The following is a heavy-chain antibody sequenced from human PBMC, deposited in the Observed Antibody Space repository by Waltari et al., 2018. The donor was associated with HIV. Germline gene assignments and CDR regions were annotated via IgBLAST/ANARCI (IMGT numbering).Heavy chain of an antibody. D-gene: IGHD1-1*01. CDR2: VSGGDDH. J-gene: IGHJ5*02. Sequence: QITLKESGPTVLKPTQTLTLTCTFSGFSLSNNEVGVAWIRQPPGKALEWLALVSGGDDHRYSPSLRNRLTITKDTSQNRVVLTMTNMDPVDTATYYCVRQTGTSRTTTWFDPWGQGTLVTVSS. CDR3: VRQTGTSRTTTWFDP. CDR1: GFSLSNNEVG. V-gene: IGHV2-5*02.